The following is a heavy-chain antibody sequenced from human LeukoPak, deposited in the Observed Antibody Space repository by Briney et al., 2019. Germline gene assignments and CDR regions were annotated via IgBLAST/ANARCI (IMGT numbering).Heavy chain of an antibody. CDR2: IYSGGST. J-gene: IGHJ4*02. Sequence: GGSLRLSCAASGFTFSSNYMSWVRQAPGKGLEWVSVIYSGGSTYYADSVKGRFTISRDNSKNTLYLQMNSLRAEDTAVYYCAAITIFGVGYFDYWGQGTLVTVSS. CDR3: AAITIFGVGYFDY. CDR1: GFTFSSNY. V-gene: IGHV3-53*01. D-gene: IGHD3-3*01.